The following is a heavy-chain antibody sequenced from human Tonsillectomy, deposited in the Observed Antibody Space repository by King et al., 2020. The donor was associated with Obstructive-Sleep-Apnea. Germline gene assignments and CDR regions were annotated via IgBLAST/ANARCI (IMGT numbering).Heavy chain of an antibody. J-gene: IGHJ4*02. CDR2: IYYSWNT. CDR1: GGAISTKNYY. V-gene: IGHV4-39*01. CDR3: ARRERKPRSAYYFDY. D-gene: IGHD3-10*01. Sequence: QLQESGPGLVKPSETLSLTCTVSGGAISTKNYYWDWICQPPGNGLDCIARIYYSWNTYYNPSFNNRVTIQIEKSKNMVSLKLSSVTAADTAVYYCARRERKPRSAYYFDYWGQGTLAIVSS.